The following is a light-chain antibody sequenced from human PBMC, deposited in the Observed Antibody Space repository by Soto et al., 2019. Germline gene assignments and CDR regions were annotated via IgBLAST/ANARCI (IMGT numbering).Light chain of an antibody. J-gene: IGKJ1*01. CDR3: QQYYTYPWT. Sequence: DIQMTQSPSTLSASVGDRVTITCRASQSISSWLAWYQQKPGKAPNLLIYAASSLQTGVPSRFSGSGSGTEFTLTISSLQPDDFATYFCQQYYTYPWTFGQGTLVDIK. CDR1: QSISSW. CDR2: AAS. V-gene: IGKV1-5*03.